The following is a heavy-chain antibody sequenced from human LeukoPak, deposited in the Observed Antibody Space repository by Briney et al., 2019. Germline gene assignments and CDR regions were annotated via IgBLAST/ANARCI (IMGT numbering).Heavy chain of an antibody. CDR3: AKDSAYDPVAGTGGVFDY. CDR1: GFTFRRYA. Sequence: PGGSVRLSCAASGFTFRRYAMSWVRQAPGKGLEWVTAISGSGGSTYYADSVKGRFTISRDNSKNTLYLQMNGPRAEETAVYYCAKDSAYDPVAGTGGVFDYWGQGTLVTVSS. V-gene: IGHV3-23*01. J-gene: IGHJ4*02. D-gene: IGHD6-19*01. CDR2: ISGSGGST.